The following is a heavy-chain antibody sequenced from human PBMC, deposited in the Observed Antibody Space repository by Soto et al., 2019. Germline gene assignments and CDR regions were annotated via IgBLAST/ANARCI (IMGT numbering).Heavy chain of an antibody. J-gene: IGHJ3*02. V-gene: IGHV2-5*02. CDR3: ARRRRQSGPSGDAGAFDI. D-gene: IGHD3-10*01. Sequence: QITLQESAPVLVRPTETLTLTCTYSGFSLSTSGVGVGWVRQSPGKALEWLAVIYWDDDKRYMPSLQNRLTTSTNITRTQGVLEMAHMLPMDTATYYCARRRRQSGPSGDAGAFDIWRNGTVVALS. CDR2: IYWDDDK. CDR1: GFSLSTSGVG.